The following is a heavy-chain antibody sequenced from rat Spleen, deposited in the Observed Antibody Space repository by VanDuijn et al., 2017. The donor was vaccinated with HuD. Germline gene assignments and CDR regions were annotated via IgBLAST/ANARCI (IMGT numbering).Heavy chain of an antibody. CDR2: LSYDASAP. CDR3: TRGTYYRH. J-gene: IGHJ2*01. V-gene: IGHV5-46*01. CDR1: GFTFSSFP. Sequence: EVQLVESGGGLVHPGRSLKLSCAASGFTFSSFPMAWVRQAPKKGLEWVATLSYDASAPYYRDSVKGRFTISRDIANSTLYLRMNSLRSEDTATYYCTRGTYYRHWGQGVMVTVSS. D-gene: IGHD1-9*01.